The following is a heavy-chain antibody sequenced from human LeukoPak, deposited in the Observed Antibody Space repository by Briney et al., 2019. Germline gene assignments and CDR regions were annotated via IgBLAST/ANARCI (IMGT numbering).Heavy chain of an antibody. CDR2: INSDGSST. J-gene: IGHJ5*02. V-gene: IGHV3-74*01. D-gene: IGHD2-2*01. Sequence: GGSLRLSCAASGFTFSSYWMHWVRQAPGKGLVWVSRINSDGSSTSYADSVKGRFTISRDNAKNTLYLQMNSLRAEDTAVYYCAKGFCSSTSCPWGDWFGPWGQGTLVTVSS. CDR1: GFTFSSYW. CDR3: AKGFCSSTSCPWGDWFGP.